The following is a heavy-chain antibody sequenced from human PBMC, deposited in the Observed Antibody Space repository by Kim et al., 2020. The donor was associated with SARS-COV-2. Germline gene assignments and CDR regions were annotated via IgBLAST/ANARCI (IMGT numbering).Heavy chain of an antibody. CDR1: GFTFSSYW. CDR3: AREGYYGMDV. Sequence: GGSLRLSCAASGFTFSSYWMSWVRQAPGKGLEWVANIKQDGSEKYYVDAAQGRFTISRDNAKNSLYLQLNSLRAEDTAVYYCAREGYYGMDVWGQGTTVTVSS. CDR2: IKQDGSEK. V-gene: IGHV3-7*05. J-gene: IGHJ6*02.